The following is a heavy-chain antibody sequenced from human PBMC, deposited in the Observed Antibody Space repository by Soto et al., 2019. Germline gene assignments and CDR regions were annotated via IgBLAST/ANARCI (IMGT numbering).Heavy chain of an antibody. Sequence: QVQLVESGGGVVQPGASLRLSCEASGFAFSSYAMYWVRQAPGKGLEWVGVISYDGNYIYYADSVKGRFTISRDNSKNTLYVQVNSLRPEDTAVYYCAKGILSATIGPYAMDVWGQGTTVTVSS. CDR3: AKGILSATIGPYAMDV. CDR1: GFAFSSYA. D-gene: IGHD3-16*01. J-gene: IGHJ6*02. V-gene: IGHV3-30*18. CDR2: ISYDGNYI.